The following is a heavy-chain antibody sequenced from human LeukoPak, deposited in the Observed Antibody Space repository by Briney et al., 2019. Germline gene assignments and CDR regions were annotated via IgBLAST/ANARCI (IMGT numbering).Heavy chain of an antibody. J-gene: IGHJ4*02. CDR2: INQDGSEK. Sequence: PGGSLRLSCAASGFTFRSNAMSWVRQAPGKGLEWVANINQDGSEKSYVDSVKGRFTISRDNARNSLYLQMNSLRAEDTAVYYCATSRPFDYWGQGTLVTVSS. CDR1: GFTFRSNA. V-gene: IGHV3-7*01. CDR3: ATSRPFDY.